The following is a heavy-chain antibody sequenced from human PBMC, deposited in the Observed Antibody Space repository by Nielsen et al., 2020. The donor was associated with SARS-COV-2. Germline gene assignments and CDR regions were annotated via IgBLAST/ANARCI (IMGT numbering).Heavy chain of an antibody. CDR1: GGSISSGGYY. Sequence: SETLSLTWTVAGGSISSGGYYWSWIRHHPGKGLEWIGYIYFSGRTCYNPSLKSRVTISVDTSKNQFSLSLRSVTAADTAVYYCARESSGYDHYNYGMDVWGLGTTVTVSS. CDR3: ARESSGYDHYNYGMDV. J-gene: IGHJ6*02. D-gene: IGHD5-12*01. V-gene: IGHV4-31*02. CDR2: IYFSGRT.